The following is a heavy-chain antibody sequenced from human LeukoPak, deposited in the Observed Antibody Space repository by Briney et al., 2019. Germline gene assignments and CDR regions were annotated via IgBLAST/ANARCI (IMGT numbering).Heavy chain of an antibody. V-gene: IGHV1-69*05. Sequence: SVKVSCKASGGTFSSYAISGVRQAPGQGLEWMGGIIPILGTANYAQKFQGRVTITTDESTSTAYMELSSLRSEDTAVYYCARARSISSSWYVDYWGQGTLVTVSS. CDR2: IIPILGTA. D-gene: IGHD6-13*01. CDR3: ARARSISSSWYVDY. J-gene: IGHJ4*02. CDR1: GGTFSSYA.